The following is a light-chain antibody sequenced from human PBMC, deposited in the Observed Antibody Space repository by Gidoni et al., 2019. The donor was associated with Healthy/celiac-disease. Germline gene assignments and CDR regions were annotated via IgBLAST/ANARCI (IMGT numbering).Light chain of an antibody. CDR1: QSISSY. CDR2: AAS. CDR3: QQSYSTLRT. Sequence: DIQMTQSPSSLSASVGDRVTITCRASQSISSYLNWYQQKPGKAPKLLIYAASSLQSGVPSRFSGSGSGTDFTLTISSLQPADFATYYCQQSYSTLRTFGQGTKVEI. V-gene: IGKV1-39*01. J-gene: IGKJ1*01.